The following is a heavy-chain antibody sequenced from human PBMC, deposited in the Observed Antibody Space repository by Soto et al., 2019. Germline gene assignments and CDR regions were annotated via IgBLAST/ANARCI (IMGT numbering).Heavy chain of an antibody. CDR1: GGTFSSYA. V-gene: IGHV1-69*13. Sequence: SVKVSCKASGGTFSSYAISWVRQAPGQGLEWMGGIIPIFGTANYAQKFQGRVTITADESTSTAYMELSSLRSEDTAVYYCARHVPAAGYYYGMDAWGQGTTVTVSS. CDR3: ARHVPAAGYYYGMDA. J-gene: IGHJ6*02. D-gene: IGHD2-2*01. CDR2: IIPIFGTA.